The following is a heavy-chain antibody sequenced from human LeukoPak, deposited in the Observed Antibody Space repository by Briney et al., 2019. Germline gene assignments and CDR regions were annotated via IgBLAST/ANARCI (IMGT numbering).Heavy chain of an antibody. J-gene: IGHJ4*02. D-gene: IGHD5-12*01. Sequence: PGGSLRLSCAAYGFTFSNYAMSWVRRAPGKGLEWVSGISGGGVSTYNADSVKGRFTISRDNSKNTMYLQMNSLRAEDMAVYYCAKRSRTSGYYIDYWGQGTLVTVSS. V-gene: IGHV3-23*01. CDR3: AKRSRTSGYYIDY. CDR1: GFTFSNYA. CDR2: ISGGGVST.